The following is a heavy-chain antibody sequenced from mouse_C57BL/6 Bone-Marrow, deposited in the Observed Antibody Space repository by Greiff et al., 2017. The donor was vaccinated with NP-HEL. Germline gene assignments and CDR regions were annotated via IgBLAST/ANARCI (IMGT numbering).Heavy chain of an antibody. J-gene: IGHJ2*01. CDR2: ISSGSSTI. CDR1: GFTFSDYG. V-gene: IGHV5-17*01. Sequence: EVKLVESGGGLVKPGGSLKLSCAASGFTFSDYGMHWVRQAPEKGLEWVAYISSGSSTIYYADTVKGRFTISRDNAKNTLFLQMTSLRSEDTAMYYCARPRYYGSSYDFDYWGQGTTLTVSS. D-gene: IGHD1-1*01. CDR3: ARPRYYGSSYDFDY.